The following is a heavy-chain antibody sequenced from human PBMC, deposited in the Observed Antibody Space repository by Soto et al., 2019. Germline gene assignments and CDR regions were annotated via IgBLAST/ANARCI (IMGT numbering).Heavy chain of an antibody. V-gene: IGHV4-39*02. CDR1: GGSISSSSYY. CDR3: VRDYCSSTSCYSHYYGMDV. CDR2: IYYSGST. D-gene: IGHD2-2*01. Sequence: PSETLSLTCTVSGGSISSSSYYWGWIRQPPGKGLEWIGSIYYSGSTYYNPSLKSRVTISVDTSKNQFSLKLSSVTAADTAVYYCVRDYCSSTSCYSHYYGMDVWGQGTTVTVSS. J-gene: IGHJ6*02.